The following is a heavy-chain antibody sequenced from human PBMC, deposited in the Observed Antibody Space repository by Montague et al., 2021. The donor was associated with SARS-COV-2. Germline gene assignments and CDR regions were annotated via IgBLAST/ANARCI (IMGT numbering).Heavy chain of an antibody. CDR1: GFSLSTSGMC. CDR3: ARLRVEMATMIGNYYYYGMDV. Sequence: PALVKPTQTLTLTCTFSGFSLSTSGMCVSWIRQPPGKALEWLALXDWDDDKYYSTSLKTRLTVSKDTSKNQVVLTMTNMDPVDTATYCARLRVEMATMIGNYYYYGMDVGGQGTTVTVSS. CDR2: XDWDDDK. J-gene: IGHJ6*02. V-gene: IGHV2-70*01. D-gene: IGHD5-24*01.